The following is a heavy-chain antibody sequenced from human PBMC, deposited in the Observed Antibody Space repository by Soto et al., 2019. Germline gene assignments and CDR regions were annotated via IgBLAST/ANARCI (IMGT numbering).Heavy chain of an antibody. J-gene: IGHJ6*02. CDR2: ISYDGSNK. Sequence: GGSLRLSCAASGFTFSSYGMHWVRQAPGKGLEWVAVISYDGSNKYYADSVKGRFTISRDNSKNTLYLQMNSLRAEDTAVYYCAKDGHSSSSRVDSYYYGMDVWGQGTTVTVSS. V-gene: IGHV3-30*18. CDR3: AKDGHSSSSRVDSYYYGMDV. D-gene: IGHD6-6*01. CDR1: GFTFSSYG.